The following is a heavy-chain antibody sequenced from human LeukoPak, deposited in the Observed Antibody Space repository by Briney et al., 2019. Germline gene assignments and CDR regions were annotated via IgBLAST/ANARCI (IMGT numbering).Heavy chain of an antibody. CDR2: TYYRSKWYN. CDR3: ARDLALGSGSPGDAFDI. V-gene: IGHV6-1*01. CDR1: GDSVSSNSAA. D-gene: IGHD1-26*01. J-gene: IGHJ3*02. Sequence: SQTLSLTCAISGDSVSSNSAAWNWIRKSPSRGLEWLGRTYYRSKWYNDYAVSVKSRITINPDTSKNQFSLQLNSVTPEDTAVYYCARDLALGSGSPGDAFDIWGQGTMVTVSS.